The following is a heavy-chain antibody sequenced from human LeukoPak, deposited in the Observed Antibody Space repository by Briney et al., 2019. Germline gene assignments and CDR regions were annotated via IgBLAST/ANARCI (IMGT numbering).Heavy chain of an antibody. CDR3: ARGRLVVRGVIWFDP. CDR1: DGSFSGYY. V-gene: IGHV4-34*01. Sequence: PSETLSLTCAVYDGSFSGYYWSWIRQPPGKGLEWIGEINHSGLTNYNPSLKSRVTISVDTSKNQFSLKLSSVTAADTAVYYCARGRLVVRGVIWFDPWGQGTLVTVSS. D-gene: IGHD3-10*01. CDR2: INHSGLT. J-gene: IGHJ5*02.